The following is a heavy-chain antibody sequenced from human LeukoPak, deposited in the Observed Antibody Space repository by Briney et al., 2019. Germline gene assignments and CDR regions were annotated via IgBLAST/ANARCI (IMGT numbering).Heavy chain of an antibody. Sequence: SETLSLTCTVSGGSISSSSYDWGWIRQPPGKGLEWIGSIYYSGSTYYNPSLKSRVTISVDTSKNQFSLKLSSVPAAHTAVYYCARLHDYGGNSVAFDIWGQGTMVTVSS. D-gene: IGHD4-23*01. CDR3: ARLHDYGGNSVAFDI. CDR1: GGSISSSSYD. V-gene: IGHV4-39*01. J-gene: IGHJ3*02. CDR2: IYYSGST.